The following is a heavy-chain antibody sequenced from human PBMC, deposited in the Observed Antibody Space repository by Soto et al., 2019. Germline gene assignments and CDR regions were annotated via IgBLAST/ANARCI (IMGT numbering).Heavy chain of an antibody. D-gene: IGHD2-21*01. CDR1: GGSFSGYY. J-gene: IGHJ2*01. CDR2: INHSGST. Sequence: SETLSLTCAVYGGSFSGYYWSWIRQPPGKGLEWIGEINHSGSTYYNPSLKSRVTISVDTSKNQFSLQLNSVTPDDTAVYYCARCPGGYCYHFFDLWGRGTLVTVSS. CDR3: ARCPGGYCYHFFDL. V-gene: IGHV4-34*01.